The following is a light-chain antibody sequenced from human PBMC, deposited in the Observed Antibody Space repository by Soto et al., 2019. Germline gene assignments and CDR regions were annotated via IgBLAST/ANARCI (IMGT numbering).Light chain of an antibody. J-gene: IGKJ3*01. CDR3: HQHFCAPVT. CDR1: QSVSDNY. Sequence: EIVLTQSPATLSLSPGERATISCRASQSVSDNYLCWYQQKPGHAPRLLIQDASSRATGIPARFSGSGSGTDFTITSSRLEHEDFAVYYCHQHFCAPVTFGPGTKVEIE. CDR2: DAS. V-gene: IGKV3D-20*02.